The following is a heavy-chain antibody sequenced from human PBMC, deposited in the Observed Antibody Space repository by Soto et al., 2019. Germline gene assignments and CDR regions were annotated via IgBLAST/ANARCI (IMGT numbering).Heavy chain of an antibody. CDR1: GGSVSSGSYY. D-gene: IGHD6-13*01. CDR3: AREGWEQQLGYYYYGMDV. CDR2: IYYSGST. Sequence: SETLSLTCTVSGGSVSSGSYYWSWIRQPLGKGLEWIGYIYYSGSTNYNPSLKSRVTISVDTSKNQFSLKLSSVTAADTAVYYCAREGWEQQLGYYYYGMDVWGQGTTVTVSS. J-gene: IGHJ6*02. V-gene: IGHV4-61*01.